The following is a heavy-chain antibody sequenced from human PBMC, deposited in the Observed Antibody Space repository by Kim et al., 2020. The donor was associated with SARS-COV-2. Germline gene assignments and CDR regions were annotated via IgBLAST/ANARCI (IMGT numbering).Heavy chain of an antibody. Sequence: GGSLRLSCAASGFTFSSYGMHWVRQAPGKGLEWVAVIWYDGSNKYYADSVKGRFTISRDNSKNTLYLQMNSLRAEDTAVYYCARTGGGYCSSTSCSSRAFDIWGQGTMVTVSS. J-gene: IGHJ3*02. V-gene: IGHV3-33*01. D-gene: IGHD2-2*01. CDR2: IWYDGSNK. CDR1: GFTFSSYG. CDR3: ARTGGGYCSSTSCSSRAFDI.